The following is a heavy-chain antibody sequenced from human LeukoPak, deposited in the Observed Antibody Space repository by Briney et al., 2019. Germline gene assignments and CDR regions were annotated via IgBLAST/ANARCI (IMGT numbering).Heavy chain of an antibody. D-gene: IGHD2-8*01. CDR2: MNPKSGYT. CDR1: GYTFTSYD. J-gene: IGHJ4*02. Sequence: GASVKVSCKASGYTFTSYDINWVRRATGPGLEWMGWMNPKSGYTGYAQKFQGKVTMTRDTSISTAYMEVSSLTFDDTAIYYCARVNGLPDYWGQGTLVTVSS. V-gene: IGHV1-8*01. CDR3: ARVNGLPDY.